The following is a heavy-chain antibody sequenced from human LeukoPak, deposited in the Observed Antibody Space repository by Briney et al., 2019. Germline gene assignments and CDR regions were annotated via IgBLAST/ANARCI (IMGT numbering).Heavy chain of an antibody. Sequence: GGSLRLSCAASGFTFSNAWTSWVRQAPGKGLEWVGRIKSKTDGGTTDYAAPVKGRFTISRDDSKNTLYLQMNSLKTEDTAVYYCTTDPGGEAYYYGSGSYYNVLSYFDYWGQGTLVTVSS. V-gene: IGHV3-15*01. D-gene: IGHD3-10*01. CDR1: GFTFSNAW. J-gene: IGHJ4*02. CDR3: TTDPGGEAYYYGSGSYYNVLSYFDY. CDR2: IKSKTDGGTT.